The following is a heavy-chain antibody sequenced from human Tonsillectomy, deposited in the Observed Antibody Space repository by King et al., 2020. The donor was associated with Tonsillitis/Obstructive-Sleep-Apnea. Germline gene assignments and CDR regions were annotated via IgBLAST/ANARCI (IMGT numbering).Heavy chain of an antibody. Sequence: VQLVESGAEVKKPGESLKISCKGSGYSFTSYWIGWVRQMPGKGLEWMGIIYPGDSDTRYSPTFQGQVTISADKSISTAYLQWSSLKASDTAMYYCARQVIVGARSPRWFDPWGQGTLVTVSS. J-gene: IGHJ5*02. CDR2: IYPGDSDT. V-gene: IGHV5-51*01. D-gene: IGHD1-26*01. CDR3: ARQVIVGARSPRWFDP. CDR1: GYSFTSYW.